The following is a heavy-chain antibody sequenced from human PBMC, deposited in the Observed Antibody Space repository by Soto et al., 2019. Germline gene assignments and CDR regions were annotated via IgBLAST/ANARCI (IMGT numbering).Heavy chain of an antibody. J-gene: IGHJ6*02. CDR2: TIPIFGAV. Sequence: QVQLVQSGAEVKKPGSSVKVSCKASGGTHSNYAFSWVRQAPGQGLEWVGGTIPIFGAVIYAQKFQGRVTITADRSTSTAYLELSSLRIEDTAVYYCTTWWEAVPYQYYVMDVWGQGTAVSVSS. V-gene: IGHV1-69*06. CDR1: GGTHSNYA. CDR3: TTWWEAVPYQYYVMDV. D-gene: IGHD1-26*01.